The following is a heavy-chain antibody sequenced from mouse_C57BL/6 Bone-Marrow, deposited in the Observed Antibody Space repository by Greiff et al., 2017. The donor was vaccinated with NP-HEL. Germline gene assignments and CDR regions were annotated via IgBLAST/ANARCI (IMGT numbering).Heavy chain of an antibody. CDR2: IDPSDSYT. J-gene: IGHJ4*01. V-gene: IGHV1-69*01. D-gene: IGHD2-3*01. Sequence: QVQLKQPGAELVMPGASVKLSCKASGYTFTSYWMHWVKQRPGQGLEWIGEIDPSDSYTNYNQKFKGKSTLTVDKSSSTAYMQLSSLTSEDSAVYYCARWDGYPYYYAMDYWGQGTSVTVSS. CDR1: GYTFTSYW. CDR3: ARWDGYPYYYAMDY.